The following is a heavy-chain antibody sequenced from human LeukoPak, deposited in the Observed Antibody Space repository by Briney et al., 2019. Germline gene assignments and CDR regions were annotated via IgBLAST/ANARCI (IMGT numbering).Heavy chain of an antibody. CDR1: GFTFSDYY. CDR3: ARDRDYDFWSGYHDAFDI. CDR2: ISSSGSTI. J-gene: IGHJ3*02. D-gene: IGHD3-3*01. Sequence: GGSLRLSCAASGFTFSDYYMSWIRQAPGKGLEWVSYISSSGSTIYYADSVKGRFTISRDNAKNSLYLQMNSLRAEDTAVYYCARDRDYDFWSGYHDAFDIWGQGTMVTVSS. V-gene: IGHV3-11*04.